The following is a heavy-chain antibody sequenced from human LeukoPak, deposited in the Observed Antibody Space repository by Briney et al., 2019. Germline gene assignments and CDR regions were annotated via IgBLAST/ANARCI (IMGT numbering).Heavy chain of an antibody. CDR3: ARHWGKPNNWFDP. CDR2: IYPGNSDT. V-gene: IGHV5-51*01. J-gene: IGHJ5*02. Sequence: GESLKISCKGSGYSFTNYWIGWVRQMLGKGLEWMGLIYPGNSDTRYSPSFQGQVTISADKSISTAYLQWSSLKASDTAMYYCARHWGKPNNWFDPWGQGTLVTVSS. D-gene: IGHD3-16*01. CDR1: GYSFTNYW.